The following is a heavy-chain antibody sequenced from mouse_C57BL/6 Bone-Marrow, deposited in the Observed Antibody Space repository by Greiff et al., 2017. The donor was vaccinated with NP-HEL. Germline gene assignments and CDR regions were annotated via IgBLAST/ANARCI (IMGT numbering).Heavy chain of an antibody. CDR3: ACHYYGSSFWFAY. J-gene: IGHJ3*01. CDR2: IHPNSGST. V-gene: IGHV1-64*01. D-gene: IGHD1-1*01. Sequence: QVQLQQSGAELVKPGASVKLSCKASGYTFTSYWMHWVKQRPGQGLEWIGMIHPNSGSTNYNEKFKSKATLTVDKSSSTAYMQLSSLTSEDSAVYYCACHYYGSSFWFAYWGQGTLVTVSA. CDR1: GYTFTSYW.